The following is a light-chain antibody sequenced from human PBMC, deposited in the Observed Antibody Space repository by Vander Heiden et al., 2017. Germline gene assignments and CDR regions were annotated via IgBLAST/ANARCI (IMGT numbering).Light chain of an antibody. V-gene: IGLV6-57*01. CDR1: SGSIASNY. J-gene: IGLJ3*02. CDR2: EDN. Sequence: NFMLTQPHSVSESPGKTVTISCTRSSGSIASNYVQWYQQRPGSSPTTVIYEDNQRPSGVPDRFSGSIDSSSNSASLTISGLEAEDESYYYCQSYDSSRVFGGGTKLTVL. CDR3: QSYDSSRV.